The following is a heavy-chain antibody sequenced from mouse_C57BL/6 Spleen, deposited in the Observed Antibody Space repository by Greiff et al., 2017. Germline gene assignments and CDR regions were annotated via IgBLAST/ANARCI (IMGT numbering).Heavy chain of an antibody. CDR2: ISDGGSYT. CDR1: GFTFSSYA. CDR3: ARKPYARGAMDY. J-gene: IGHJ4*01. Sequence: EVQGVESGGGLVKPGGSLKLSCAASGFTFSSYAMSWVRQTPEKRLEWVATISDGGSYTYYPDNVKGRFTISRDNAKNNLYLQMSHLKSEDTSMYYFARKPYARGAMDYWGQGTSVTVSS. V-gene: IGHV5-4*01. D-gene: IGHD3-3*01.